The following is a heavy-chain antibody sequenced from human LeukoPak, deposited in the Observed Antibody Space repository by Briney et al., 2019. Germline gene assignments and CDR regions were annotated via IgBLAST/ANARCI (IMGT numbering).Heavy chain of an antibody. Sequence: LGGSLRLSCAASGFTFSSYAMSWVRQAPGKGLEWVSAISGSGGSTYYADSVKGRFTISRDNSKNTLYLQMNSLRAEDTAVYYCAKDLGVVTMVRGVPDYFDYWGQGTLVTVSS. CDR3: AKDLGVVTMVRGVPDYFDY. CDR2: ISGSGGST. D-gene: IGHD3-10*01. V-gene: IGHV3-23*01. J-gene: IGHJ4*02. CDR1: GFTFSSYA.